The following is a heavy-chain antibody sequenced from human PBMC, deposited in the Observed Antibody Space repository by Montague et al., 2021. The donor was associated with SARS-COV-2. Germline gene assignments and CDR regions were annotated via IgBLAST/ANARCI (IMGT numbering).Heavy chain of an antibody. CDR1: GFIFSSYG. CDR3: ARGSVGGYYFDY. CDR2: IWYDGSNE. D-gene: IGHD1-26*01. Sequence: SLRLSCAASGFIFSSYGMHWVRQAPVRGLEWVAHIWYDGSNENYVDSVKCRFTISRDNFKNTLYLQMNSLRAEDTAIYYCARGSVGGYYFDYWGQGTLVTVSS. J-gene: IGHJ4*02. V-gene: IGHV3-33*01.